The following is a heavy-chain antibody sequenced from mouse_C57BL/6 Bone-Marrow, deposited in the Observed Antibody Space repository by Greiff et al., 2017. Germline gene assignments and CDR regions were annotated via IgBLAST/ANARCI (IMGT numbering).Heavy chain of an antibody. Sequence: EVQLQESGGGLVQPGGSLKLSCAASGFTFSDYGMAWVRQAPRKGPEWVAFISNLAYSIYYADTVTGRCTISRENAKNTLYLEMSSLRSEDTAMYYCARGYYAMDYWGQGTSVTVSA. V-gene: IGHV5-15*01. CDR2: ISNLAYSI. CDR1: GFTFSDYG. J-gene: IGHJ4*01. CDR3: ARGYYAMDY.